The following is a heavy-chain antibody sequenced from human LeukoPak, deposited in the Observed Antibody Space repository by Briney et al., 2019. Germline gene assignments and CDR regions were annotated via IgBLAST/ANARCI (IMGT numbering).Heavy chain of an antibody. D-gene: IGHD1-26*01. CDR3: ARVAGGGVLFYFDY. CDR1: GFTFSDYY. CDR2: ISSSGNPI. Sequence: PGGSLRLSCVASGFTFSDYYMSWIRQAPGKGLEWASYISSSGNPIYYADSVKGRFTISRNNAKNSLYLQMNSLRAEDTAVYYCARVAGGGVLFYFDYWGQGTLVTVSS. J-gene: IGHJ4*02. V-gene: IGHV3-11*01.